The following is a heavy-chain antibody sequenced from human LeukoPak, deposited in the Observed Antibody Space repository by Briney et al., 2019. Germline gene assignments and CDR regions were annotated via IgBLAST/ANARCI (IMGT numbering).Heavy chain of an antibody. CDR2: MSYDGTNE. Sequence: GGSLRLSCAASGFTFRSYGIHWVRQAPGKGLEWVAVMSYDGTNEYYADSLKGRFTISRDNAKNSLYLQMNSLGAEDTAVYYCVREEYSLFDYWGQGTLVTVPS. D-gene: IGHD5-18*01. CDR3: VREEYSLFDY. V-gene: IGHV3-30*03. J-gene: IGHJ4*02. CDR1: GFTFRSYG.